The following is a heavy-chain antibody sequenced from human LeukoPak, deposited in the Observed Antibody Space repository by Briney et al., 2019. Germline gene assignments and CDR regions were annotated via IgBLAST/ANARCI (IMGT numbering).Heavy chain of an antibody. D-gene: IGHD3-3*01. Sequence: GASVKVSCKASGYTFTSYDINWVRQATGQGLEWMGWMNPNSGNTGYAQKFQGRVTMTRNTSISTAYMELSSLSSEDTAVYYCARAATRITIFGVVLNWFDPWGQGTLVTVSS. CDR1: GYTFTSYD. CDR2: MNPNSGNT. V-gene: IGHV1-8*01. J-gene: IGHJ5*02. CDR3: ARAATRITIFGVVLNWFDP.